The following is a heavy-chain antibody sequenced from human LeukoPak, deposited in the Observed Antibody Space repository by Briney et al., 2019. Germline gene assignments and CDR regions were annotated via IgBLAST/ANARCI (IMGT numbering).Heavy chain of an antibody. V-gene: IGHV4-34*01. CDR2: INHSGST. CDR3: ARAMIVVIITTLGYFDL. J-gene: IGHJ2*01. Sequence: PSETLSLTCAVYGGSFSGYYWSWMRQPPGKGLEWIGEINHSGSTNYNPSLKSRVTISIDTSKNQFSLKLSSVTAADTAVYYCARAMIVVIITTLGYFDLWGRGTLVTVSS. CDR1: GGSFSGYY. D-gene: IGHD3-22*01.